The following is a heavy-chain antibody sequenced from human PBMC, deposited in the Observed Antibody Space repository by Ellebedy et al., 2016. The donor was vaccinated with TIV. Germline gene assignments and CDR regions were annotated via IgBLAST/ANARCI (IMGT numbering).Heavy chain of an antibody. CDR3: ARSPYVDGSGHSLPFDH. CDR1: GYIFTDYY. Sequence: ASVKVSCXASGYIFTDYYIHWVRQAPGRSLEWMGRIDPSDGRTAYARIFEGRVAMTRDTSTSTVYMDLTRVTSEDAAVYYCARSPYVDGSGHSLPFDHWGQGTVVTVSS. V-gene: IGHV1-46*01. D-gene: IGHD1-26*01. J-gene: IGHJ4*02. CDR2: IDPSDGRT.